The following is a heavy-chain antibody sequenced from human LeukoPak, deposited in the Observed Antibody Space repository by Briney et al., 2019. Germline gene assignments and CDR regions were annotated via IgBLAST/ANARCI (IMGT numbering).Heavy chain of an antibody. CDR3: AREGDGSGSYSFDY. CDR1: GYTFTGYY. D-gene: IGHD3-10*01. CDR2: INPNSGST. J-gene: IGHJ4*02. Sequence: GASVKVSCKASGYTFTGYYMHWVRQAPGQGLEWMGWINPNSGSTNYAQKFQGRVTMTRDTSISTAYMELSRLRSDDTAVYYCAREGDGSGSYSFDYWGQGTLVTVSS. V-gene: IGHV1-2*02.